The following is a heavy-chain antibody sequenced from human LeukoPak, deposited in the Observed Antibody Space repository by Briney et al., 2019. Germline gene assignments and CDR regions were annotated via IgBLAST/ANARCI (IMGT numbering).Heavy chain of an antibody. Sequence: GASVKVSCKASGYTFTSYDINWVRKATGQGLEWMGWMNPNSGNTGYAQKFQGRVTMTRNTSISTAYMELSRLRSEDTAVYYCARGQLSPYDFGFDPWGQGTLVTVSS. V-gene: IGHV1-8*01. CDR2: MNPNSGNT. CDR1: GYTFTSYD. D-gene: IGHD3-3*01. CDR3: ARGQLSPYDFGFDP. J-gene: IGHJ5*02.